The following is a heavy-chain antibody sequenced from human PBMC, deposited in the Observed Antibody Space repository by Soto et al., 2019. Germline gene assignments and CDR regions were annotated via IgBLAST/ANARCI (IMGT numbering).Heavy chain of an antibody. J-gene: IGHJ3*02. V-gene: IGHV3-30-3*01. CDR1: EFTFSDYA. D-gene: IGHD3-22*01. CDR2: ISDDGDKV. CDR3: ARAHYHDSSGPNGHAFDI. Sequence: QVQLVESGGGVVQPGRSLRLSCAASEFTFSDYAMHWVRQAPGKGLEWVAVISDDGDKVFYADSMKDRLTISRDNSKSTLFLQLTSRGPEDTALYYCARAHYHDSSGPNGHAFDIWGQGTLVTVSS.